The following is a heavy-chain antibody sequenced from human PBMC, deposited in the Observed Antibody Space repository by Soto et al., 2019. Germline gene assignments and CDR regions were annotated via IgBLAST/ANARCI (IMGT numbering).Heavy chain of an antibody. CDR1: SGSISTHY. CDR3: ARGLYGDYSWEASDI. V-gene: IGHV4-59*11. Sequence: QVQLQESGPGLVKPSETLSLTCTVSSGSISTHYWSWIRQPPGKGLEWIGYVYYSGYTNYNPSLKSRVTISVDTSKNQFSLKLTSVTAADTAVYYCARGLYGDYSWEASDIWGQGTMVTVSS. D-gene: IGHD4-17*01. CDR2: VYYSGYT. J-gene: IGHJ3*02.